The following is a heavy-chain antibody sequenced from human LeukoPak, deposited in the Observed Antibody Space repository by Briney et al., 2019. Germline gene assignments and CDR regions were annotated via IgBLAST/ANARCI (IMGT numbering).Heavy chain of an antibody. J-gene: IGHJ4*02. D-gene: IGHD3-16*01. Sequence: PGGSLRLSCAASEFSFSTYGMHWVRQAPGKGLEWVALIWNAGTNTYYADSVKGRFTISRDNSKNTLYLQMNSLRAEDTAVYYCAGDTPPGGDYYFDYWGQGTLVIVSS. CDR1: EFSFSTYG. V-gene: IGHV3-33*01. CDR3: AGDTPPGGDYYFDY. CDR2: IWNAGTNT.